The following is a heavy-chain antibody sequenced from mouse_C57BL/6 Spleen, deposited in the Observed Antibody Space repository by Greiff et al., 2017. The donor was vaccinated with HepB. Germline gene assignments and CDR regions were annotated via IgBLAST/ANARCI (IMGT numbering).Heavy chain of an antibody. V-gene: IGHV1-80*01. J-gene: IGHJ2*01. D-gene: IGHD1-1*01. CDR3: SRSVDYDGSREDYFYY. CDR1: GYAFSSYW. CDR2: IYPGDGDT. Sequence: VQLQQSGAELVKPGASVKISCKASGYAFSSYWMNWVKQRPGKGLERIGQIYPGDGDTNYNGTFKGKATLTADKSSSTAYMQLSSLTSEDSAVYFWSRSVDYDGSREDYFYYWGQSTTLTVSS.